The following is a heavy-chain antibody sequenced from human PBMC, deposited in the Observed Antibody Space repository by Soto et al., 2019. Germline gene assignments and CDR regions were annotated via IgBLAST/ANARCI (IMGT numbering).Heavy chain of an antibody. CDR1: GYPISSGYY. J-gene: IGHJ4*02. D-gene: IGHD5-12*01. CDR3: ARSSGYVPGGY. CDR2: IHHSGST. Sequence: SETLSLTCAVSGYPISSGYYWGWIRQPPGKGLEWIGIIHHSGSTYYNPSLRSRITISVDTSKNQFSLKMPSVTAADTAVYDCARSSGYVPGGYWGQGILVTVS. V-gene: IGHV4-38-2*01.